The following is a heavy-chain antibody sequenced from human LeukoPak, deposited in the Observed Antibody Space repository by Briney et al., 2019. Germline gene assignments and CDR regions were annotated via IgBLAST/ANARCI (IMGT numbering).Heavy chain of an antibody. CDR1: GSTFSSYA. Sequence: GRSLRLSCAASGSTFSSYAMSWVRQAPGKGLEWVSAISGSGGSTYYADSVKGRFTISRDNSKNTLYLQMNSLRAEDTAVYYCAKYKIGVGTFDYWGQGTLVTVSS. CDR3: AKYKIGVGTFDY. D-gene: IGHD2-2*01. J-gene: IGHJ4*02. V-gene: IGHV3-23*01. CDR2: ISGSGGST.